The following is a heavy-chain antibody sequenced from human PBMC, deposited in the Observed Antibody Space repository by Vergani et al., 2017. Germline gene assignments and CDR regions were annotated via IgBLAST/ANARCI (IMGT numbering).Heavy chain of an antibody. V-gene: IGHV3-23*04. D-gene: IGHD2-15*01. Sequence: EVQLVESGGGLVQPGGSLRLSCAASGFTFSSYAMSWVRQAPGKGLEWVSAISGSGGSTYYADSVKGRFTISRDNSKNTLYLQMNSLRAEDTAVYYCAKGGSGGSCCHPYYYYYYGMDVWGQGTTVTVSS. CDR2: ISGSGGST. CDR1: GFTFSSYA. J-gene: IGHJ6*02. CDR3: AKGGSGGSCCHPYYYYYYGMDV.